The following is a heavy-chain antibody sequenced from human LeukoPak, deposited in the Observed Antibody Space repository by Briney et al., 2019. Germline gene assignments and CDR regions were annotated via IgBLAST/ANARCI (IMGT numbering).Heavy chain of an antibody. CDR1: GGDLNNYP. V-gene: IGHV1-69*13. CDR2: ISPIFGTT. CDR3: ARVAGEGTAAALHP. J-gene: IGHJ4*02. Sequence: SVKISCKVSGGDLNNYPIAWVRQAPGQGLEWMGGISPIFGTTNYAQRFHNRVSITADDSTNTAYMELSGLTSDDTAVYYCARVAGEGTAAALHPWGQGSLVTVSS. D-gene: IGHD2-2*02.